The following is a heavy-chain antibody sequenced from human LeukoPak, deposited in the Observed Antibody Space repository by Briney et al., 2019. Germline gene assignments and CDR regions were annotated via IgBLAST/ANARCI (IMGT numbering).Heavy chain of an antibody. V-gene: IGHV4-4*02. D-gene: IGHD3-22*01. CDR1: GGSISSSNW. J-gene: IGHJ3*02. CDR3: ARTPYYYDSSGHDAFDI. CDR2: INHSGST. Sequence: SETLSLTCAVSGGSISSSNWWSWIRQPPGKGLEWIGEINHSGSTNYNPSLKSRVTISVDTSKNQFSLKLSSVTAADTAVYYCARTPYYYDSSGHDAFDIWGQGTMVTVSS.